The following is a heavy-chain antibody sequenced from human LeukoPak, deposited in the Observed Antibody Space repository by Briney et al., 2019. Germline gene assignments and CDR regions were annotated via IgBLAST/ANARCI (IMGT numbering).Heavy chain of an antibody. Sequence: GGSLRLSCVVSGFTYNSYSMIWVRQAPGEGLQWVANMKKDGSETKYVDFVKGRFTISRDNAKNSLYLQMNSLRAEDTAVYYCGRHRSGSGAYFIDYWGQGTLVRVSS. D-gene: IGHD3-10*01. CDR1: GFTYNSYS. CDR2: MKKDGSET. V-gene: IGHV3-7*01. CDR3: GRHRSGSGAYFIDY. J-gene: IGHJ4*02.